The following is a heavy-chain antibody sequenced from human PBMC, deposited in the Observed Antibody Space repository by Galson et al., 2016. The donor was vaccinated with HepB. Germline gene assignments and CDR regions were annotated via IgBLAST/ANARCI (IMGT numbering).Heavy chain of an antibody. J-gene: IGHJ3*02. CDR1: GFSLTTDGMC. CDR3: ARSSSRAECGGDCYDSFYI. V-gene: IGHV2-70*11. Sequence: PALVKPTQTLTLTCTFSGFSLTTDGMCVNCIRQPPGGALEWLGRIDWDDDEYYSTSLKTRLSISKDTSKNQVILTMTNMDPVDTATYYCARSSSRAECGGDCYDSFYIWGPGTMVTVSS. CDR2: IDWDDDE. D-gene: IGHD6-6*01.